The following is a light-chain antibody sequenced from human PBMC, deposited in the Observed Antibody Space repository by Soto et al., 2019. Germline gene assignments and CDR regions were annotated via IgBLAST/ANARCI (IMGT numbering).Light chain of an antibody. J-gene: IGLJ1*01. CDR2: DVS. V-gene: IGLV2-11*01. CDR1: SSDVGGYNY. CDR3: CSYAEV. Sequence: QSVLTQPRSVSGSPGQSVTISCTGTSSDVGGYNYDSWYQQHPGKAPKLMIYDVSKRPSGVPDRFSGSKSGNTASLTISGLQAEDEADYYCCSYAEVFGTGTKVTVL.